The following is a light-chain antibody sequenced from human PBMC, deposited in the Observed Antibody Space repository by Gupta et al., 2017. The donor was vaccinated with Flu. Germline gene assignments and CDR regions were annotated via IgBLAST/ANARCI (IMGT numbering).Light chain of an antibody. CDR3: QQDYNLCT. V-gene: IGKV3D-7*01. CDR2: GAS. J-gene: IGKJ3*01. Sequence: PGERVTLSCTASQSVSSSYLTWYQQKPGQAPRLLIYGASTRATSIPARFSGSGSGTDFTLTISSLQPEDFAVYYCQQDYNLCTFGHGTKVDIK. CDR1: QSVSSSY.